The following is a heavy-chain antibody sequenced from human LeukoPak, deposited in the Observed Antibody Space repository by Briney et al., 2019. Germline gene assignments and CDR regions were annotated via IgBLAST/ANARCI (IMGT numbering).Heavy chain of an antibody. CDR1: GYTFTFYY. CDR2: INPNSGGT. J-gene: IGHJ4*02. D-gene: IGHD1-26*01. Sequence: GASVTVSCKASGYTFTFYYMHWVRQAPGQGLEWMGWINPNSGGTNYAQKFQGRVTTTRDTSISTAYMELSRLRSEDTAVYYCARIPVGATRRIDFDYWGQGTLVTASA. CDR3: ARIPVGATRRIDFDY. V-gene: IGHV1-2*02.